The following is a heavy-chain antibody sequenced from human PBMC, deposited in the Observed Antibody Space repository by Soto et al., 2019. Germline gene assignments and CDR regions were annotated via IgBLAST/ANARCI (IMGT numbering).Heavy chain of an antibody. Sequence: QVQLQESGPGLVKPSGTLSLTCAVSGGSISSSNWWSWVRQPPGKGLEWIGEIYQSGSTNYNPSLKRRVTISIDKSKNQFSLKLSSVTAADTSVYYCARDLGVASNYGMDVWGQGTTVTVSS. J-gene: IGHJ6*02. CDR3: ARDLGVASNYGMDV. CDR2: IYQSGST. V-gene: IGHV4-4*02. CDR1: GGSISSSNW. D-gene: IGHD5-12*01.